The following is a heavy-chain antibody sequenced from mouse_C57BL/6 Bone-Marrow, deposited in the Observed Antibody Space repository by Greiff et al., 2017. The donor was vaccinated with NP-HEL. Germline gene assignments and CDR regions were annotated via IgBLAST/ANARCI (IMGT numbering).Heavy chain of an antibody. J-gene: IGHJ3*01. CDR2: ISNLAYSI. V-gene: IGHV5-15*04. CDR1: GFTFSDYG. Sequence: EVMLVESGGGLVQPGGSLKLSCAASGFTFSDYGMAWVRQAPRKGPEWVAFISNLAYSIYYADTVTGRFTISREKAKNTLYLEMSSLRSEDTAMYYCARQGNGAWFAYWGQGTLVTVSA. D-gene: IGHD2-1*01. CDR3: ARQGNGAWFAY.